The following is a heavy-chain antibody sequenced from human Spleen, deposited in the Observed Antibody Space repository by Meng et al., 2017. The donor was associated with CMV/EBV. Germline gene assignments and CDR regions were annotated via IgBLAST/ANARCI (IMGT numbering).Heavy chain of an antibody. J-gene: IGHJ5*02. CDR1: GFTFSSFA. D-gene: IGHD1-26*01. CDR2: ISTSGDST. CDR3: AKALSGSYYPRGFDP. Sequence: GESLKISCAASGFTFSSFALSWVRQAPGKGLEWDSGISTSGDSTFYADSVKGRFTISRDSSKNTLYLHMNSLRAEDTALYYCAKALSGSYYPRGFDPWGQGTLVTVSS. V-gene: IGHV3-23*01.